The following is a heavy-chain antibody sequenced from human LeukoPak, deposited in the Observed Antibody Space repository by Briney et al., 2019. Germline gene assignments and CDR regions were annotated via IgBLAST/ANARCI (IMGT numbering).Heavy chain of an antibody. Sequence: PGGSLRLSCEASGFIFSSYSMNWVRQAPGKGLEWVSSISSGSSCTHYADSVKGRFTISRDNAKNSLYLQMNSLTDEDTAVYYCARDLFGTRSWFDPWGQGTLVTVSS. J-gene: IGHJ5*02. D-gene: IGHD3-3*01. CDR2: ISSGSSCT. V-gene: IGHV3-21*01. CDR1: GFIFSSYS. CDR3: ARDLFGTRSWFDP.